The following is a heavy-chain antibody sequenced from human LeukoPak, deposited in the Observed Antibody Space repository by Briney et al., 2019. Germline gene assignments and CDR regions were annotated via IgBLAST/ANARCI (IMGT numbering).Heavy chain of an antibody. V-gene: IGHV3-48*03. D-gene: IGHD6-19*01. CDR3: ARVQRGIAVALDY. J-gene: IGHJ4*02. Sequence: PGGSLRLSCAASGFTFSSYEMNWVRQAPGKGLEWVSYISTTGSSMYYADSVKGRFTISRDNVKNLLYLQMNSLRAEDTAVYYCARVQRGIAVALDYWGQGTLVTVSS. CDR2: ISTTGSSM. CDR1: GFTFSSYE.